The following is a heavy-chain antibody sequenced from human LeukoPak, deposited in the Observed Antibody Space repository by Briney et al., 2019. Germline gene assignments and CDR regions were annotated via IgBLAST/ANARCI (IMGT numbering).Heavy chain of an antibody. V-gene: IGHV3-30*04. J-gene: IGHJ4*02. Sequence: PGGSLRLSCAASGFTFSSYAMHWVRQAPGKGPEWVAVISYDGSNKYYADSVKGRFTISRDNSKNTLYLQMNSLRAEDTAAYYCARDTYYYDSSGYYDLSYFDYWGQGTLVTVSS. CDR3: ARDTYYYDSSGYYDLSYFDY. CDR2: ISYDGSNK. D-gene: IGHD3-22*01. CDR1: GFTFSSYA.